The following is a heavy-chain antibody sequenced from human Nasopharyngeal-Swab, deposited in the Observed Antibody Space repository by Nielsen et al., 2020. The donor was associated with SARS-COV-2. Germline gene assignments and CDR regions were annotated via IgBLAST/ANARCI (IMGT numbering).Heavy chain of an antibody. Sequence: VSVKVSCKASGYTFTTYAMNWVRQAPGQGLEWMGWINTNTGNPTYAQGFTGRFVFSLDTSVSTTYLQISSLKAEDTAVYYCARDLRTDAFDIWGEGTMVTVSS. CDR3: ARDLRTDAFDI. CDR1: GYTFTTYA. D-gene: IGHD4-17*01. V-gene: IGHV7-4-1*02. J-gene: IGHJ3*02. CDR2: INTNTGNP.